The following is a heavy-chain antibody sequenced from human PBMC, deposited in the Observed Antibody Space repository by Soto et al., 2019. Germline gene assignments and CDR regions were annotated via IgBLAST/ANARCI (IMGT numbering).Heavy chain of an antibody. Sequence: GGSLRLSCAASGFTFSSYAMSWVRQAPGKGLEWVSAISGSGGSTYYADSVKGRFTISRDNSKNTLYLQMNSLRAEDTAVYYCAKGYLGYCSSTSCYLAGVGYFQHWGQGTLVTVSS. CDR2: ISGSGGST. D-gene: IGHD2-2*01. CDR3: AKGYLGYCSSTSCYLAGVGYFQH. CDR1: GFTFSSYA. J-gene: IGHJ1*01. V-gene: IGHV3-23*01.